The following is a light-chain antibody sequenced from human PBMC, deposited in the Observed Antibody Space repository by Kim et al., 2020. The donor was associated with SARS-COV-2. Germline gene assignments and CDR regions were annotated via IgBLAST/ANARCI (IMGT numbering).Light chain of an antibody. CDR2: DVS. J-gene: IGLJ2*01. CDR3: NSYTISSTLV. V-gene: IGLV2-14*03. CDR1: VSDVGSYNY. Sequence: GQSNTISCTGTVSDVGSYNYVSWYQQHPGKAPKLVMYDVSYRPSGVSSRFSGSKSGNTASLTISGLQAEDEADYYCNSYTISSTLVFGGGTQLTVL.